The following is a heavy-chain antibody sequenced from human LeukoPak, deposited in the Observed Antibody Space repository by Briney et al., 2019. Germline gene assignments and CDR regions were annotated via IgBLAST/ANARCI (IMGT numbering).Heavy chain of an antibody. D-gene: IGHD5-18*01. CDR3: ALAGYSYGLNYFDY. V-gene: IGHV1-69*13. CDR2: IIPIFGTA. CDR1: GGTFSSYA. J-gene: IGHJ4*02. Sequence: SVKVSCKASGGTFSSYAISWVRQAPGQGLEWMGGIIPIFGTANYAQKFQGRVTITADESTSTAYMELSSLRSEDTAVYYCALAGYSYGLNYFDYWGQGTLVTVSS.